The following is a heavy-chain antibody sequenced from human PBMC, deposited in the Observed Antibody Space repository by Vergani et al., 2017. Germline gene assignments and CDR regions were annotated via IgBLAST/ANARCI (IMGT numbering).Heavy chain of an antibody. J-gene: IGHJ6*03. CDR2: IYYDGSKK. CDR1: GFTFSTYA. D-gene: IGHD2-21*01. V-gene: IGHV3-33*01. CDR3: VREGSYCGSTTCRNPSYVYYYHMDV. Sequence: QVQLVESGGGVLQPGRSLRLSCTSSGFTFSTYAMHWVRQAPGKGLEWVAIIYYDGSKKYYADSVKGRFTISRDNSRNTLDLLMSSLRAEDTAIYYCVREGSYCGSTTCRNPSYVYYYHMDVWGEGTTVTVSS.